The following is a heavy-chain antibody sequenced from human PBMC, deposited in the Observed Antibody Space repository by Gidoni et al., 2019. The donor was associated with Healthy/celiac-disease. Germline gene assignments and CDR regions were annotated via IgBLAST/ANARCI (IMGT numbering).Heavy chain of an antibody. CDR3: ARGQRVRGSSGWFYYFDY. CDR1: GYTFTSYG. D-gene: IGHD6-19*01. Sequence: QVQLVQSGAEVKKHGASVKVSCKASGYTFTSYGINWVRQATGPGLEWMGWMTPNSGNTGYAQKFQGRVTMTRNTSISTAYMELSSLRSEDTAVYYCARGQRVRGSSGWFYYFDYWGQGTLVTVSS. J-gene: IGHJ4*02. CDR2: MTPNSGNT. V-gene: IGHV1-8*01.